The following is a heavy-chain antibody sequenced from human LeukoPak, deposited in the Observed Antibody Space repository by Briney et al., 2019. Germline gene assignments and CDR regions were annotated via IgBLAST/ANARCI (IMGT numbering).Heavy chain of an antibody. CDR1: DGSISSYY. CDR3: ARGKSSGYYLHFDY. V-gene: IGHV4-59*01. CDR2: IYYSGST. Sequence: SETLSLTCTVSDGSISSYYWSWIRQPPGKGLEWIGYIYYSGSTNYNPSLKSRVTISVDTSKNQFSLKLSSVTAADTAVYYCARGKSSGYYLHFDYWGQGTLVTVSS. D-gene: IGHD3-22*01. J-gene: IGHJ4*02.